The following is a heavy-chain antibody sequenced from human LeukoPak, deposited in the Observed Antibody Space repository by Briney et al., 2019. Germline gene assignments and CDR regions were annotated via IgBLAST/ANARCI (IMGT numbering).Heavy chain of an antibody. D-gene: IGHD6-13*01. V-gene: IGHV3-23*01. CDR2: IIGSGSST. CDR1: GFTFCSYV. J-gene: IGHJ4*02. CDR3: ARGLFGSSNYFFEY. Sequence: PGGSLRLSCASSGFTFCSYVLTWVRQAPGKGLEWVSTIIGSGSSTFYADSVKGRFTISRDNSKNMLYLQVSSLRVEDTAVYYCARGLFGSSNYFFEYWGQGTLVTVSA.